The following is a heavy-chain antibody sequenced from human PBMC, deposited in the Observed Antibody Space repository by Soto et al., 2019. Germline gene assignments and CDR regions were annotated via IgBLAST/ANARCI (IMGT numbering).Heavy chain of an antibody. CDR1: GGSFSGYY. CDR2: INHSGST. V-gene: IGHV4-34*01. CDR3: ARGGGGATPDDY. Sequence: QVQLQQWGAGLLKPSETLSLTCAVYGGSFSGYYWSWIRQPPGKGLEWIGEINHSGSTNYNPSLKSRVTISVDTSKNQFSLKLSSVTAADTAVYYCARGGGGATPDDYWGQGTLVTVSS. D-gene: IGHD1-26*01. J-gene: IGHJ4*02.